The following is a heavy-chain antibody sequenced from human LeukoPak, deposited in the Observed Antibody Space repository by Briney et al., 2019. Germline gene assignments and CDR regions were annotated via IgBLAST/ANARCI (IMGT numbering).Heavy chain of an antibody. Sequence: GESLKISCKASGYSFISHWIGWVRQRPGQGLEFMGIIYPYDSDTKYSPSLQGQVTISVDKSISITYLQWRSLKASDTAMYFCLRLGAGDPGYFYSYIDVWGRGTTVTVSS. CDR2: IYPYDSDT. CDR3: LRLGAGDPGYFYSYIDV. CDR1: GYSFISHW. D-gene: IGHD2-21*02. V-gene: IGHV5-51*01. J-gene: IGHJ6*03.